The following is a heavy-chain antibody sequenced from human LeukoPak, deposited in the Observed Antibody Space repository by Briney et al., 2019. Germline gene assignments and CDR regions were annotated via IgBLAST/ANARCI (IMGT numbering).Heavy chain of an antibody. J-gene: IGHJ3*02. CDR2: VNHSGST. CDR1: GGSFSGYY. Sequence: PSETLSLTCAVYGGSFSGYYWSWIRQPPGNGLEWIGEVNHSGSTNYNPSLKSRVTISVDTSKNQFSLKLSSVTAADTAVYYCARCNQHSDFWSGYYGLGAFDIWGQGTMVTVSS. CDR3: ARCNQHSDFWSGYYGLGAFDI. D-gene: IGHD3-3*01. V-gene: IGHV4-34*01.